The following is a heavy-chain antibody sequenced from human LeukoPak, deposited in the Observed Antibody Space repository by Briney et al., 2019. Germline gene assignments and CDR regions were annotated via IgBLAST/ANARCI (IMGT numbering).Heavy chain of an antibody. D-gene: IGHD6-13*01. CDR1: GYTFTSYA. CDR2: INAGNGNT. Sequence: GASVKVSCKASGYTFTSYAMHWVRQAPGQRLEWMGWINAGNGNTKYSQKFQGRVTITRDTSASTAYMELSSLRSEDTAVYYCARDYSSSWYNWFDPWGQGTLVTVPS. V-gene: IGHV1-3*01. CDR3: ARDYSSSWYNWFDP. J-gene: IGHJ5*02.